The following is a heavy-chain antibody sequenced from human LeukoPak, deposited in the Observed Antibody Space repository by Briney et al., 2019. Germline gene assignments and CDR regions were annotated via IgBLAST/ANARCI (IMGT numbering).Heavy chain of an antibody. CDR3: ASAPYSSGWYGKGYYFDY. CDR2: ISSSGSTI. J-gene: IGHJ4*02. CDR1: GFTFSDYY. V-gene: IGHV3-11*04. Sequence: GGSLRLSCAASGFTFSDYYMSWIRQAPGKGLEWVSYISSSGSTIYYADSVKGRFTISRDNAKNSLYLQMNSLRAEDTAVYDCASAPYSSGWYGKGYYFDYWGQGTLVTVSS. D-gene: IGHD6-19*01.